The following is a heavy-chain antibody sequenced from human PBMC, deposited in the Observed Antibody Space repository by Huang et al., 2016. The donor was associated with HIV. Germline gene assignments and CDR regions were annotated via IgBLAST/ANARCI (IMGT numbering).Heavy chain of an antibody. J-gene: IGHJ4*02. Sequence: QVQLRQWGEGLVKPSETLSLTCAVYGGSFCGYYWTGIRQSPGKGLEWVGEINHKAKATYPLSLNSRVTISKDTAKNQFSLQLTSVSAADTGVYFCAREKAADSAWYGVYYFDYWGEGGLVTVTS. D-gene: IGHD6-19*01. CDR1: GGSFCGYY. CDR2: INHKAKA. V-gene: IGHV4-34*01. CDR3: AREKAADSAWYGVYYFDY.